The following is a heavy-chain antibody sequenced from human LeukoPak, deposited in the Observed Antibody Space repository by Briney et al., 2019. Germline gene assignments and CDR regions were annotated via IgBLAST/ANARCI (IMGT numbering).Heavy chain of an antibody. Sequence: TGGSLRLSCVASGFTFSRHGMNWVRQAPGKGLEWVSGISPSGDIKYYVDSVKGRFTVSRDNSKNTVHLQINSLRAEDTAIYYCATYRQVLLPFESWGQGTLVTVSS. CDR3: ATYRQVLLPFES. CDR1: GFTFSRHG. V-gene: IGHV3-23*01. J-gene: IGHJ4*02. CDR2: ISPSGDIK. D-gene: IGHD2-8*02.